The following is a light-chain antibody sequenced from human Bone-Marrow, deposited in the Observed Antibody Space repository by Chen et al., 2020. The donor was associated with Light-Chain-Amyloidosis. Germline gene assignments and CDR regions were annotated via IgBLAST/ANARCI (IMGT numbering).Light chain of an antibody. V-gene: IGLV3-21*02. CDR3: QVWDRSSDRPV. J-gene: IGLJ3*02. CDR1: NIGSTS. Sequence: SYVLTQPSSVSVAPGQTATIASGGNNIGSTSVHWYQQTPGQAPLLVVYDDSDRPSGIPERLSGSNSGNTATLTISRVEAGDEADYYCQVWDRSSDRPVLGGGTKLTVL. CDR2: DDS.